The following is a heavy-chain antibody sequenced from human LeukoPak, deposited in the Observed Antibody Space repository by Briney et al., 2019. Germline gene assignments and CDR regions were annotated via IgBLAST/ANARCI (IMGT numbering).Heavy chain of an antibody. J-gene: IGHJ4*02. CDR2: MSPNSGNT. V-gene: IGHV1-8*01. CDR3: ASGEGAPTTLCVFDY. D-gene: IGHD1-26*01. CDR1: VYTFTSYN. Sequence: GASVKVSCKASVYTFTSYNINWVRQATGQGLEGMGWMSPNSGNTGYAQKFRDRVTMTRDTSISTAYMELSSLKSEDTSVDYCASGEGAPTTLCVFDYWGQGTLVTVSS.